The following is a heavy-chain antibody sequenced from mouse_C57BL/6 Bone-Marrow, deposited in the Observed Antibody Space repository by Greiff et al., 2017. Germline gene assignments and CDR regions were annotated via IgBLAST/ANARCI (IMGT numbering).Heavy chain of an antibody. CDR2: IDPSDSYT. J-gene: IGHJ3*01. Sequence: QVQLQQSGAELVRPGASVKLSCTASGFNIKDYYMHWVKQRPGQGLEWIGEIDPSDSYTNYNQRFKGKSTLTVDKSSSTAYMQLSSLTSEDSAVYYCARSRGFAYWGQGTLVTVSA. CDR1: GFNIKDYY. V-gene: IGHV1-69*01. CDR3: ARSRGFAY.